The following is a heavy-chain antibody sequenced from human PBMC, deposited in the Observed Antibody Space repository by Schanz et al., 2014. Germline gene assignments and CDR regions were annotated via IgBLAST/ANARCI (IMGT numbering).Heavy chain of an antibody. D-gene: IGHD5-12*01. Sequence: EVQLVESGGGLIQPGGSLRLSCAVSGFTVNTHYMSWVRQAPGKGLEWISSMYINSGSTQYADSVKGRFIISRDSSKNTLFLQMNSLRAEDTAVYVCARDGGRDGYNLAFDVWGQGTLVTVSS. CDR2: MYINSGST. CDR3: ARDGGRDGYNLAFDV. V-gene: IGHV3-53*01. J-gene: IGHJ3*01. CDR1: GFTVNTHY.